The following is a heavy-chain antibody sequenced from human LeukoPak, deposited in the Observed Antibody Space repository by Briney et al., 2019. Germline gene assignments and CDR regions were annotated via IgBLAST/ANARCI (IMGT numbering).Heavy chain of an antibody. Sequence: ASVKVSCKASGGTFSSYAISWVRQAPGQGLEWMGWINPNSGGTSYAQKFQGRVTMTRDTSISTAYMELSRLRSDDTAVYYCARDSDPIFCSSTSCYVIDYWGQGTLVTVSS. CDR3: ARDSDPIFCSSTSCYVIDY. D-gene: IGHD2-2*01. J-gene: IGHJ4*02. CDR1: GGTFSSYA. CDR2: INPNSGGT. V-gene: IGHV1-2*02.